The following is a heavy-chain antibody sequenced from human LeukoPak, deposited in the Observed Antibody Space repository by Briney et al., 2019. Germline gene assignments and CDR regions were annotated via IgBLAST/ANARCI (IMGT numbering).Heavy chain of an antibody. CDR2: IYTSGST. J-gene: IGHJ4*02. D-gene: IGHD2-21*02. V-gene: IGHV4-4*07. CDR1: GGSISSYY. Sequence: TSETLSLTCTVSGGSISSYYWSWIRQPAGKGLEWIGRIYTSGSTYYHPSLKSRVTMSVDTSKNQFSLKLSSVTAADTAVYFCARGPYCGGDCYFAYWGQGTLVTVSS. CDR3: ARGPYCGGDCYFAY.